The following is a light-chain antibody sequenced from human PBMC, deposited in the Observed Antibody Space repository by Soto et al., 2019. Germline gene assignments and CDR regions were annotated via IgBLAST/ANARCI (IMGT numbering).Light chain of an antibody. V-gene: IGLV8-61*01. CDR3: VLYMGTGITV. J-gene: IGLJ3*02. CDR1: SGSVSTSYY. Sequence: QTVVTQEPSFSVSPGRTVTLTCGLSSGSVSTSYYPSWYQLTPGQAPRTLIYSTNTRSSGVPNRFSGSILKNKAALTITGAQADDEADYYCVLYMGTGITVFGGGTKLTVL. CDR2: STN.